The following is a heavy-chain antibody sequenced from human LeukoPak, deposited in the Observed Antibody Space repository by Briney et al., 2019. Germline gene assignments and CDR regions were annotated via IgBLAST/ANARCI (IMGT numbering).Heavy chain of an antibody. CDR2: IGNGGHII. Sequence: GSLRLSCVASEFTFTTYTMNWVRQAPGKGLEWVSYIGNGGHIIYYADSVKGRFTISRDDAQNSLYLQLNRLRPEDTAVYYCARDLFQQALDYWGQGTLVTVSS. CDR3: ARDLFQQALDY. J-gene: IGHJ4*02. CDR1: EFTFTTYT. V-gene: IGHV3-48*01.